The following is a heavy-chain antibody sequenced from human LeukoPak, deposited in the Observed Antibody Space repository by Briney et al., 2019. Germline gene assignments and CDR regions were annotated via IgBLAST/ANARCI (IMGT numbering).Heavy chain of an antibody. CDR1: GGSINNYY. V-gene: IGHV4-59*08. J-gene: IGHJ4*02. D-gene: IGHD5-12*01. CDR3: ARGGSSGYDPFDY. Sequence: SETLSLTCTVSGGSINNYYWSWIRQPPGKGRDWIGYIFYSGNTNYDPSLKSRVTISVDTSKNQFSLKLSSVTAADTAVYYCARGGSSGYDPFDYWGQGTLVTVSS. CDR2: IFYSGNT.